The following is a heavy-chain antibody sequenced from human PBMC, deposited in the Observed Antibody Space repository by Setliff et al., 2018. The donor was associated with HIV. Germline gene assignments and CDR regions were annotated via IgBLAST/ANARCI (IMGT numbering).Heavy chain of an antibody. CDR3: VRGYRSAWNSWFDA. J-gene: IGHJ5*02. CDR1: GDTFRSHA. V-gene: IGHV1-46*01. Sequence: GASVKVSCKASGDTFRSHAISWVRQAPGQGLEWMGILNPSEGTTSFAQKFQGRVTMTRDTSTSTVYMDLSSLRADDTAVYYCVRGYRSAWNSWFDAWGQGTRVTVSS. CDR2: LNPSEGTT. D-gene: IGHD6-19*01.